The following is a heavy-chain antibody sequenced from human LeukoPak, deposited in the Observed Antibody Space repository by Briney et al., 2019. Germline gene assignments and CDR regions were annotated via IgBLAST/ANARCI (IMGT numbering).Heavy chain of an antibody. CDR2: INPSGGST. CDR3: ARGPSGTGNYYYYMDV. Sequence: ASVKVSCKASGYTFTSYDINWVRQAPGQGLEWMGIINPSGGSTSYAQKFQGRVTMTRDTSTSTVYMELSSLRSEDTAVYYCARGPSGTGNYYYYMDVWGKGTTVAVSS. V-gene: IGHV1-46*01. J-gene: IGHJ6*03. D-gene: IGHD1-7*01. CDR1: GYTFTSYD.